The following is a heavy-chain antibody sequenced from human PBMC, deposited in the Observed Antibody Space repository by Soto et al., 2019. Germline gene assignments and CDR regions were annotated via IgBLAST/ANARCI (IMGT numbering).Heavy chain of an antibody. Sequence: VASVKVSCEASGYTFTGYFMHWVRQAPGQGLEWMGWINPNSGATKYAQKFQGRVTLSRDTSISTAYMELSGLRSDDTAVYYCARGGGTILAPLPWGQGTLVTVSS. CDR3: ARGGGTILAPLP. V-gene: IGHV1-2*02. CDR1: GYTFTGYF. J-gene: IGHJ5*02. D-gene: IGHD3-3*01. CDR2: INPNSGAT.